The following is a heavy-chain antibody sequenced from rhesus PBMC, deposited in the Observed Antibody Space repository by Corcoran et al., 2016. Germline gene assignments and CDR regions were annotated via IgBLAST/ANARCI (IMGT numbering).Heavy chain of an antibody. D-gene: IGHD3-16*01. CDR1: GASIRTYW. J-gene: IGHJ4*01. CDR3: TRGGYSYSYMFDQ. V-gene: IGHV4-80*01. Sequence: QVQLQESGPGLVKPCETLSLTCAVSGASIRTYWWSWIRQSPGKGLQWIAEIDGNGGCTFSNSLLKSRVSISKDVSKNQFSLNLGSLTDADTAVYYCTRGGYSYSYMFDQWGQGVPVTVSS. CDR2: IDGNGGCT.